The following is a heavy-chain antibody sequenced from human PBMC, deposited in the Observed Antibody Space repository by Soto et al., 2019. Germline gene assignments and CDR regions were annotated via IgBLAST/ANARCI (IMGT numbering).Heavy chain of an antibody. Sequence: GSLRLSCAASGFTFSSYAMSWVRQAPGRGLEWVSIISPNGDSTYYADSVKGRFTISRDNSQNTVFLQMNSLRAEDTAIYFCAKVRLTDYLRYAPHLWGQGTLVTVSS. CDR1: GFTFSSYA. V-gene: IGHV3-23*01. J-gene: IGHJ3*01. D-gene: IGHD2-8*01. CDR3: AKVRLTDYLRYAPHL. CDR2: ISPNGDST.